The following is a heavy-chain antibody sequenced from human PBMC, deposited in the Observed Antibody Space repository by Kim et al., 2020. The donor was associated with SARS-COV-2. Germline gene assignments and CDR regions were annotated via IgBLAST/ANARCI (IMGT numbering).Heavy chain of an antibody. V-gene: IGHV3-9*01. CDR3: ANDLVSSSFRPFHI. CDR1: GFTFGDFA. Sequence: SLRLSCAASGFTFGDFAMHWVRQVPGKGLEWVSCLVWNGGVIGYAVSVKGGFTISRHNAENSLYLQMNSLRAENTAFYFCANDLVSSSFRPFHIWCKG. CDR2: LVWNGGVI. J-gene: IGHJ3*02. D-gene: IGHD6-6*01.